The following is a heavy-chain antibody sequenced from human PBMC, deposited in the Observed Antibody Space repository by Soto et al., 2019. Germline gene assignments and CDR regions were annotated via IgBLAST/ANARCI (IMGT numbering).Heavy chain of an antibody. CDR1: GYTFTGYY. CDR3: ARAGVGADAFDI. D-gene: IGHD3-16*01. CDR2: INPNSGGT. Sequence: ASVKVSCKASGYTFTGYYMHWVRQAPGQGLEWMGWINPNSGGTNYAQKFQGRVTMTRDTSISTAYMELSRLRSDDPAVYYCARAGVGADAFDIWGQGTMVTVSS. J-gene: IGHJ3*02. V-gene: IGHV1-2*02.